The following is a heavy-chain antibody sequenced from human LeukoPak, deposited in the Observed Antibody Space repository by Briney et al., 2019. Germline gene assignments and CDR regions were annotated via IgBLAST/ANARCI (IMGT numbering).Heavy chain of an antibody. J-gene: IGHJ5*02. V-gene: IGHV4-30-4*08. CDR2: IYYSGST. CDR1: GGSLTSGDYY. D-gene: IGHD3-3*01. CDR3: ARASHRGYDFWSGYWTNWFDP. Sequence: SQTLSLTCTVSGGSLTSGDYYWSWIRQPPGKGLEWIGYIYYSGSTCYHPSLKSRVTISVDTSKTQFSLKLSSVTSADTAVYYCARASHRGYDFWSGYWTNWFDPWGQGTLVTVSS.